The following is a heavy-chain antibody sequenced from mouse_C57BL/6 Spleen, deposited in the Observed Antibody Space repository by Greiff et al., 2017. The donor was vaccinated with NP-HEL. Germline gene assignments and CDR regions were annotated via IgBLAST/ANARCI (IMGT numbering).Heavy chain of an antibody. CDR3: AREGYDGYYVNPLFAY. Sequence: QVQLQQPGAELVRPGSSVKLSCKASGYTFTSYWMHWVKQRPIQGLEWIGNIDPSDSETHYNQKFKDKATLTVDKSSSTAYMQLSSLTSEDSAVYYCAREGYDGYYVNPLFAYWAKGLWSLSLQ. V-gene: IGHV1-52*01. CDR2: IDPSDSET. D-gene: IGHD2-3*01. J-gene: IGHJ3*01. CDR1: GYTFTSYW.